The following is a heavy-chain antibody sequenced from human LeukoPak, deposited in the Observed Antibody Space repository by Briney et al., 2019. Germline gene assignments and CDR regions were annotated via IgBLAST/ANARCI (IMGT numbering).Heavy chain of an antibody. V-gene: IGHV3-30*04. J-gene: IGHJ5*02. CDR3: AREAEFSSSPTFDP. Sequence: GRSLRLSCAASGFNFNNHALHWVRQAPGKGLEWVTLISYDGTKKYYADSVKGRFTVSRDKSSNTVQLQMNSLRPEDTGLYYCAREAEFSSSPTFDPWGQGVLVTVSS. CDR2: ISYDGTKK. CDR1: GFNFNNHA. D-gene: IGHD6-6*01.